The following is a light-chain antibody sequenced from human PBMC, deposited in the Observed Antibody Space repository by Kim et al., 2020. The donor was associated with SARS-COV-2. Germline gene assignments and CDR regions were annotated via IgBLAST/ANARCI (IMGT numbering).Light chain of an antibody. CDR3: SSYAGSSWV. CDR1: SSDIGAYNY. J-gene: IGLJ3*02. CDR2: EVS. Sequence: PGQSVTISCTGTSSDIGAYNYVSWYQQHPGKAPKVMIYEVSERPSGVPDRFSGSKSGSTASLTVSGLQAEDEADYYCSSYAGSSWVFGGGTKLTVL. V-gene: IGLV2-8*01.